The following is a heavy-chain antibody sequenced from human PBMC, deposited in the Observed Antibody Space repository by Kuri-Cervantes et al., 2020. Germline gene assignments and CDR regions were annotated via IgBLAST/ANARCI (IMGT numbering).Heavy chain of an antibody. CDR3: AKAIAPGYSYGTNWFDP. J-gene: IGHJ5*02. Sequence: GGSLRLSCAASGFTFSSYWMSWVRQAPGKGLEWVANIKQDGSEKYYVDSVKGRFTISRDNAKNSLYLQMNSLRAEDTAVYYCAKAIAPGYSYGTNWFDPWGQGTLVTVSS. D-gene: IGHD5-18*01. CDR2: IKQDGSEK. CDR1: GFTFSSYW. V-gene: IGHV3-7*01.